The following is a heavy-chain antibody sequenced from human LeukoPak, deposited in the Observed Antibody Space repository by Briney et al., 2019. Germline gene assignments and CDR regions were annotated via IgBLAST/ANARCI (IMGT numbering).Heavy chain of an antibody. J-gene: IGHJ4*02. CDR3: ARSRGAGPGAYFDY. V-gene: IGHV3-21*05. D-gene: IGHD6-19*01. CDR2: ISNSGSYT. CDR1: GFTFSSYS. Sequence: GGSLRLPCAASGFTFSSYSMNWVRQAPGKGLEWVSYISNSGSYTNYADSVKGRFTISRDNAKNSLYLQMNSLRAEDTAVYYCARSRGAGPGAYFDYWGQGTLITVSS.